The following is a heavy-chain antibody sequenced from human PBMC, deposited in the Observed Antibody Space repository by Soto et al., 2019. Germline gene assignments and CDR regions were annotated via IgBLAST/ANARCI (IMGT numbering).Heavy chain of an antibody. CDR2: INPASGGT. CDR1: GYTFTSYD. D-gene: IGHD6-13*01. Sequence: ASVKVSCKASGYTFTSYDINWVRQAPGQGPEWMGWINPASGGTNYARRFQGRVTMTRDTSITTAYMDLRRLRSDDTAMYYCARAGAAVGTFWFWGQGALVTVSS. CDR3: ARAGAAVGTFWF. J-gene: IGHJ4*02. V-gene: IGHV1-2*02.